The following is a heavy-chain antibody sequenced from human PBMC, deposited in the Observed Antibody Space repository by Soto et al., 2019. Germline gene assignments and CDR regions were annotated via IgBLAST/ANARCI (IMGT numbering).Heavy chain of an antibody. CDR2: INHSGST. CDR3: ARGWGTIFDY. Sequence: PSETLSLTCTVSGGSISSGGYYWSWIRQHPGKGLEWIGYINHSGSTYYNPSLKSRVTISVDTSKNQFSLKLSSVTAADTAVYYCARGWGTIFDYWGQGTLVTVSS. J-gene: IGHJ4*02. D-gene: IGHD7-27*01. V-gene: IGHV4-31*03. CDR1: GGSISSGGYY.